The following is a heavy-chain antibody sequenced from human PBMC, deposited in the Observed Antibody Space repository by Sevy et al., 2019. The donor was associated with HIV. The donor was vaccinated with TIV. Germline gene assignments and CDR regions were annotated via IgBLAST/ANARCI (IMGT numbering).Heavy chain of an antibody. Sequence: SETLSLTCAVYGWSFSGYSWHWIRQSPGKGLEWIGEINHSGCTHYNPSLKSRVTISADTSDNQFSLRLNYVTAADTAVYYSARAPPVVVVPGAPSWFDPWGHGTLVTVSS. V-gene: IGHV4-34*01. CDR2: INHSGCT. CDR3: ARAPPVVVVPGAPSWFDP. CDR1: GWSFSGYS. D-gene: IGHD2-2*01. J-gene: IGHJ5*02.